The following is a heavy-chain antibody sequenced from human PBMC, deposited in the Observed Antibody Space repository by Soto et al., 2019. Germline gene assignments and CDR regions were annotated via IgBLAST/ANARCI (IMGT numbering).Heavy chain of an antibody. CDR3: AKDTYYHDSTGYYVFDY. V-gene: IGHV3-30*18. J-gene: IGHJ4*02. CDR2: ISYDGSNK. D-gene: IGHD3-22*01. Sequence: QVQLVESGGGVVQPGRSLRLSCAASGSTFRSFGMHWVRQAPGKGLEWVAAISYDGSNKNYVDSVKGRFTISRDNSDNTLYLQMNSLRAEDTAVYYCAKDTYYHDSTGYYVFDYWGQGTLVSVSS. CDR1: GSTFRSFG.